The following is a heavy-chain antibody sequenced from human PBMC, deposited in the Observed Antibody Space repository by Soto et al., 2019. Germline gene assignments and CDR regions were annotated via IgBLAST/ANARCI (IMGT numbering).Heavy chain of an antibody. D-gene: IGHD2-15*01. J-gene: IGHJ1*01. V-gene: IGHV1-46*01. CDR3: AREENCSDGICYSEYFQR. CDR1: GYIFTAYS. CDR2: VNPSGGST. Sequence: AAVKVSCKASGYIFTAYSMHWVRQAPGQGLEWMGVVNPSGGSTNYAQKFQGRITMTRDTSTSTVYMDLSSLTSEDTAVYYCAREENCSDGICYSEYFQRWGQGTMVTVSS.